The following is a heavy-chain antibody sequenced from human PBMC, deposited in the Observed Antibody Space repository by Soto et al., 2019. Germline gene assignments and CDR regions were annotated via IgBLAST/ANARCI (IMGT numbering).Heavy chain of an antibody. CDR1: GFTFSSYA. D-gene: IGHD3-9*01. Sequence: GGSLRLSCAASGFTFSSYAMSWARQAPGKGLEWVSAISGSGGSTYYADSVKGRFTISRDNSKNTLYLQMNSLRAEDTAVYYCAKGRRGDFDWLLYFAYWGQGTLVTVSS. CDR3: AKGRRGDFDWLLYFAY. CDR2: ISGSGGST. J-gene: IGHJ4*02. V-gene: IGHV3-23*01.